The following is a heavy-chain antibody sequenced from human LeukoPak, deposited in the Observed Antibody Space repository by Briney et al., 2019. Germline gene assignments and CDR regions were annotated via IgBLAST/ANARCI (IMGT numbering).Heavy chain of an antibody. CDR3: AKGPYSSGWYEARKYYFDY. CDR1: GGSFSGYY. D-gene: IGHD6-19*01. CDR2: INHSGST. Sequence: SETLSLTCAVYGGSFSGYYWSWIRQPPGKGLEWIGEINHSGSTNYNPSLKSRVTISVDTSKNQFSLKLSSVTAADTAVYYCAKGPYSSGWYEARKYYFDYWGQGTLVTVSS. V-gene: IGHV4-34*01. J-gene: IGHJ4*02.